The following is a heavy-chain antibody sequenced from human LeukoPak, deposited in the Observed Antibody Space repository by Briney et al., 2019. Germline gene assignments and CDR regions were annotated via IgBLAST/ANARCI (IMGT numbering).Heavy chain of an antibody. J-gene: IGHJ4*02. CDR2: IYYSGST. CDR3: AGSPMVRGFSGYFDY. V-gene: IGHV4-59*08. CDR1: GGSISSYY. D-gene: IGHD3-10*01. Sequence: SETLSLTCTVSGGSISSYYWSWIRQPPGRGLEWIGYIYYSGSTNYNPPLKSRVTISVDTSKNQFSLKLSSVTAADTAVYYCAGSPMVRGFSGYFDYWGQGTLVTVSS.